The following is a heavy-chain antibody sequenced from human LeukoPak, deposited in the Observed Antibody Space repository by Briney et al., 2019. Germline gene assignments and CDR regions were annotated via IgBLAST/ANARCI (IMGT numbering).Heavy chain of an antibody. CDR1: GYTFTGYY. CDR3: ARDLGLRSSDDY. Sequence: GASVKVSCKASGYTFTGYYMHWVRQAPGQGLEWMGRIIPILGIANYAQKFQGRVTITADKSTSTAYMELSSLRSEDTAVYYCARDLGLRSSDDYWGQGTLVTVSS. CDR2: IIPILGIA. V-gene: IGHV1-69*04. D-gene: IGHD3-3*01. J-gene: IGHJ4*02.